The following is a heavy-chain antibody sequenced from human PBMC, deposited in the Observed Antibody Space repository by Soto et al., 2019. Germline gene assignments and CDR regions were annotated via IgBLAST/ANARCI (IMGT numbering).Heavy chain of an antibody. J-gene: IGHJ4*02. D-gene: IGHD6-13*01. CDR3: ATFWGPIPATVDDY. V-gene: IGHV3-30*03. CDR1: GFTFTNYG. CDR2: ISYDGRKT. Sequence: QVQLVESGGGVIQPGRSLRLSCAASGFTFTNYGMHWVRQAPGKGLEWVAVISYDGRKTYYADSVKGRFTISRDISKNTLYLQMNSLRAEDTAVYYCATFWGPIPATVDDYWGQGTLVTVSS.